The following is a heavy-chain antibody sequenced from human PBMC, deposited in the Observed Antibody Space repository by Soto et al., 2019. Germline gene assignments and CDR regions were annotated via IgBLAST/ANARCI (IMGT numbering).Heavy chain of an antibody. D-gene: IGHD3-22*01. Sequence: SETLSLTCTVSGGSISSDDYYWSWIRQAPGRGLEWIGYIHSSGSIYYNPSLKSRATMSIDTAGNQFSLKVSSVTVAVTAVYYCARDLDGLHDDTCCPFPRPGWGQGTLVTVSS. CDR2: IHSSGSI. CDR3: ARDLDGLHDDTCCPFPRPG. CDR1: GGSISSDDYY. J-gene: IGHJ1*01. V-gene: IGHV4-30-4*01.